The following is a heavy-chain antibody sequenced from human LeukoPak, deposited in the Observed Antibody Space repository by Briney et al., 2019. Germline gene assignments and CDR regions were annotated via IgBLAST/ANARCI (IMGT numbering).Heavy chain of an antibody. CDR3: AVPAATSPYYYYYYMDV. Sequence: SVKVSCKASGYTFTSYGISWVRQAPGQGLEWMGGIIPIFGTANYAQKFQGRVTITTDESTSTAYMELSSLRSEDTAVYYCAVPAATSPYYYYYYMDVWGKGTTVTVSS. D-gene: IGHD2-2*01. CDR1: GYTFTSYG. J-gene: IGHJ6*03. V-gene: IGHV1-69*05. CDR2: IIPIFGTA.